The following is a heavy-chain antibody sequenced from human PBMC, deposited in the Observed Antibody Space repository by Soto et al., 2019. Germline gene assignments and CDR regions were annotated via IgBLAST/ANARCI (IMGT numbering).Heavy chain of an antibody. D-gene: IGHD3-9*01. CDR1: GYTFTSDG. V-gene: IGHV1-18*01. J-gene: IGHJ4*02. CDR3: ASDTDYDILTGYSDFDY. CDR2: ISAYNGNT. Sequence: KGYCKASGYTFTSDGISCGRQNPGQGLEWMGWISAYNGNTNYEQKLQGRVTMTTDTSTSTAYMELRSLRSDDTAVYYCASDTDYDILTGYSDFDYWGQGTLVTVSP.